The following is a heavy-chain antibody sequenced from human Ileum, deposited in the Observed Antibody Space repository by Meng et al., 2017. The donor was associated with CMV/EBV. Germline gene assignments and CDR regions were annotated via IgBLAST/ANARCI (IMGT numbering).Heavy chain of an antibody. CDR3: ARATGGFSYFDP. Sequence: QVDLVRPGAECKKPGSSVKFSCTGFGGNSDNFPISWIRQAPGQGLEWLGSIYPILGTPEYSHRFQDRVTITADISTRTTYMVLTSLSSEDTAIYYCARATGGFSYFDPWGHGTLVTVSS. CDR2: IYPILGTP. V-gene: IGHV1-69*08. CDR1: GGNSDNFP. J-gene: IGHJ5*02. D-gene: IGHD2-8*02.